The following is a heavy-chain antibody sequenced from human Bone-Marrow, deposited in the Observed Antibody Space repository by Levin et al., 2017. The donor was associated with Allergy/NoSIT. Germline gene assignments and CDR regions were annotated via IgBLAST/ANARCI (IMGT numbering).Heavy chain of an antibody. D-gene: IGHD2-2*02. Sequence: GASVKVSCKASGYTFTGYYMHWVRQAPGQGLEWMGRINPNSGGTNYAQKFQGRVTMTRDTSISTAYMELSRLRSDDTAVYYCARDSNGPSDIVVVPAAISYYYYYMDVWGKGTTVTVSS. CDR3: ARDSNGPSDIVVVPAAISYYYYYMDV. CDR1: GYTFTGYY. J-gene: IGHJ6*03. CDR2: INPNSGGT. V-gene: IGHV1-2*06.